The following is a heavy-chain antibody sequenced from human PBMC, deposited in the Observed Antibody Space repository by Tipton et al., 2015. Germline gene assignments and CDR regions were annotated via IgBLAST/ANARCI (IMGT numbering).Heavy chain of an antibody. V-gene: IGHV4-31*03. CDR3: ARDGYNSNYFDY. Sequence: TLSLTCTVSGGAITSDGFYWSWIRQHPGKGLEWIGYIFYTGSTYYNPSLKSRATLSVDTSENQFSLKLSSVTAADTAVYYCARDGYNSNYFDYWGQGTLVTVSS. D-gene: IGHD5-24*01. CDR2: IFYTGST. CDR1: GGAITSDGFY. J-gene: IGHJ4*02.